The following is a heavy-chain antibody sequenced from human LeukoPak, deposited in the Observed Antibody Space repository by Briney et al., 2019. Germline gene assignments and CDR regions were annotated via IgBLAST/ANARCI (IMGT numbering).Heavy chain of an antibody. CDR2: ISSSGSTI. D-gene: IGHD3-9*01. CDR1: GFTFSSYE. J-gene: IGHJ4*02. V-gene: IGHV3-48*03. Sequence: PGGSLRLSCAASGFTFSSYEMNWVRQAPGKGLEWVSYISSSGSTIYYADSVKGRFTISRDNAKNSLYLQMNSLRAEDTAVYYCARDGERYFDWLTKHYYFDYWGQGTLVTVSS. CDR3: ARDGERYFDWLTKHYYFDY.